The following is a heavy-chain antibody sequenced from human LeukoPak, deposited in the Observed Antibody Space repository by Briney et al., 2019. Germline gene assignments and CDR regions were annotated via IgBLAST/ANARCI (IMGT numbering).Heavy chain of an antibody. CDR2: ISGSGGST. Sequence: GGSLRLSCAASGFTFSSYAMSWARQAPGKGLEWVSAISGSGGSTYYADSVKGRFTISRDNSKNTLYLQMNSLRAEDTAVYYCAKGTVGATNVGDYFDYWGQGTLVTVSS. J-gene: IGHJ4*02. CDR1: GFTFSSYA. D-gene: IGHD1-26*01. V-gene: IGHV3-23*01. CDR3: AKGTVGATNVGDYFDY.